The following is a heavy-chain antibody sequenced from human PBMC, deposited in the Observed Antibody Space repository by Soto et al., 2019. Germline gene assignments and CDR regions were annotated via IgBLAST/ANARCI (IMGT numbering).Heavy chain of an antibody. CDR3: ARDDSSGSYDC. D-gene: IGHD1-26*01. V-gene: IGHV4-30-4*01. CDR2: IYYSGST. CDR1: GGSISSGGAYY. Sequence: PSETLSLTCAVSGGSISSGGAYYWSWIRQSPGKGLEWIAYIYYSGSTFYNPSLKSRVTISVDTSKNQFSLKLSSVTAADTAVYYCARDDSSGSYDCWGQGTLVTVSS. J-gene: IGHJ4*02.